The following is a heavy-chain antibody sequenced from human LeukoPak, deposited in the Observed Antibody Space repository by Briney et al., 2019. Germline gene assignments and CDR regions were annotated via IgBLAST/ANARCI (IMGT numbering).Heavy chain of an antibody. CDR2: IIPIFGTA. D-gene: IGHD2-2*01. CDR3: ARGLTALDIVVVPAAT. CDR1: GYTLTELS. Sequence: GASVKVSCKVSGYTLTELSMHWVRQAPGQGLEWMGGIIPIFGTANYAQKFQGRVTITADESTSTAYMELSSLRSEDTAVYYCARGLTALDIVVVPAATWGQGTLVTLSS. V-gene: IGHV1-69*13. J-gene: IGHJ4*02.